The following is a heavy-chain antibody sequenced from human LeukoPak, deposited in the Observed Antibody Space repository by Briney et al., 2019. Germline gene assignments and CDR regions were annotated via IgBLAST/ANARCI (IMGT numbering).Heavy chain of an antibody. Sequence: SETLSLTCTVSGGSISSYYWSWVRQSPVKGLEWIGYIYYTGTTNYNPSLKSRVTISLDTSKNQFSLKLTSVTAADTAVYYCARALLPGKGYYFDYWGQGTLVTVSS. J-gene: IGHJ4*02. CDR2: IYYTGTT. CDR3: ARALLPGKGYYFDY. D-gene: IGHD4-23*01. CDR1: GGSISSYY. V-gene: IGHV4-59*08.